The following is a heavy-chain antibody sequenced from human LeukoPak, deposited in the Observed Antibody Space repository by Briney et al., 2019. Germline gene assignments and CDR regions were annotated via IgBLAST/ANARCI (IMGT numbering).Heavy chain of an antibody. V-gene: IGHV4-38-2*02. CDR1: GYSISSGYY. D-gene: IGHD2-15*01. J-gene: IGHJ4*02. CDR3: ARGHPCSGGSCYFDY. Sequence: SETLSLTCNVSGYSISSGYYWGWIRQFSGKGLEWIGSIYHSGLIYNNPSLKSRVTISVDTSKNHFSLRLTSVTAADTAMYYCARGHPCSGGSCYFDYWGQGTLVTVSS. CDR2: IYHSGLI.